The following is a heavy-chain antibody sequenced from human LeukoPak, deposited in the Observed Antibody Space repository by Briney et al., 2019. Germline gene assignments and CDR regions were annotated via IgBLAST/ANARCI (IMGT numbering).Heavy chain of an antibody. Sequence: GGSLRLSCAASGFTFNSYAMSWVRQAQGKGLEWVSAISASGVSTYYTDSLKGRFTISRDNSKNTLYLQMNSLRAEDTAVYYCAKDLSLTDGIAPSGTWFDPWGLGTLVTVSS. D-gene: IGHD6-13*01. J-gene: IGHJ5*02. CDR2: ISASGVST. CDR1: GFTFNSYA. CDR3: AKDLSLTDGIAPSGTWFDP. V-gene: IGHV3-23*01.